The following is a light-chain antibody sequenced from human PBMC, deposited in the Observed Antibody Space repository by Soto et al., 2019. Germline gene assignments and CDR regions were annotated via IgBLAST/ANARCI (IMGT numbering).Light chain of an antibody. CDR2: WAS. J-gene: IGKJ1*01. CDR3: QQYYSNPWK. Sequence: DIVMTQSPDSLAVSLGERTTINCKSSQSVLYNVNNKNHLGCYQQKPGQPPKLLIYWASTREFGVPDRLSGSGCGTDFTLTISSPQAEDGAIYDCQQYYSNPWKFGQGTMVEIK. V-gene: IGKV4-1*01. CDR1: QSVLYNVNNKNH.